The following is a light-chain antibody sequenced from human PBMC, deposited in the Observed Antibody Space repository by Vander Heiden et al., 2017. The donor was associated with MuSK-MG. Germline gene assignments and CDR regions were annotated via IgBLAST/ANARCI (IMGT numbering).Light chain of an antibody. CDR2: DAS. V-gene: IGKV3-11*01. CDR3: QRRTDWALT. J-gene: IGKJ4*01. Sequence: EIVLTQSPATLSLSPGERATPSCRASPSVSSYLAWYQQKPGQAPRLLIYDASTRATGIPARFSGSGSGTDFTLTISSLEPEDFAVYYCQRRTDWALTFGGGTKVEI. CDR1: PSVSSY.